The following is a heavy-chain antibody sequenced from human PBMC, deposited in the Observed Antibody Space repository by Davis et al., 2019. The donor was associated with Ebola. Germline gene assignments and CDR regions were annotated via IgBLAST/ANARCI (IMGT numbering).Heavy chain of an antibody. CDR3: TSAFSGYCSSTSCYDYYYYGMDV. CDR2: ISGSGGST. Sequence: GESLKISCAASGFTFSSYAMSWVRQAPGKGLEWVSAISGSGGSTYYADSVKGRFTISRDNSKNTLYLQMNSLRAEDTAVYYCTSAFSGYCSSTSCYDYYYYGMDVWGQGTTVTVSS. CDR1: GFTFSSYA. J-gene: IGHJ6*02. V-gene: IGHV3-23*01. D-gene: IGHD2-2*01.